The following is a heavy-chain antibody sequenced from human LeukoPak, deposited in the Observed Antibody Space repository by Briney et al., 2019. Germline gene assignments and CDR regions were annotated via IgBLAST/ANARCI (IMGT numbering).Heavy chain of an antibody. J-gene: IGHJ4*02. D-gene: IGHD3-22*01. CDR2: ISGSGGYT. CDR3: AKVSHYDSSGYYGYVDY. V-gene: IGHV3-23*01. CDR1: GFTFRSFA. Sequence: GGSLRLSCAASGFTFRSFAMSWVRQAPGKGLEWVSTISGSGGYTYYADSVKGRFTISRDNSKNTLYLQMSSLRAEDTAVYYCAKVSHYDSSGYYGYVDYWGQGTLVTVSS.